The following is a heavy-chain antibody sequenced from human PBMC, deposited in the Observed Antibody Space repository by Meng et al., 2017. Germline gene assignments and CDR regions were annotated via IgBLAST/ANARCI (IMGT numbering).Heavy chain of an antibody. D-gene: IGHD3-22*01. CDR1: GYSFTSYW. Sequence: GESLKISCKGSGYSFTSYWIGWVRQMPGKGLEWMGIIYPGDSDTRYSPSFQGQVTISADKSISTAYLQWSSLKASDTAMYYCARGFSVGYDSSGYYYVPPYFDYWGQGTLVTVSS. CDR2: IYPGDSDT. CDR3: ARGFSVGYDSSGYYYVPPYFDY. J-gene: IGHJ4*02. V-gene: IGHV5-51*01.